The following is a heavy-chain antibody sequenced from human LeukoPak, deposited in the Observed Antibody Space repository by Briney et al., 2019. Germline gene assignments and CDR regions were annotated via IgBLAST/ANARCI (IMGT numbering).Heavy chain of an antibody. CDR1: GFTFSSYW. V-gene: IGHV3-7*03. CDR2: IKQDGSEK. Sequence: GGSLRLSCAASGFTFSSYWMSWVRQAPGKGLEWVANIKQDGSEKYYVDSVKGRFTISRDNAKNSLYLQMNSLRAEDTALYYCARDQDSMGYYMDVWGKGTTVTVSS. CDR3: ARDQDSMGYYMDV. D-gene: IGHD2/OR15-2a*01. J-gene: IGHJ6*03.